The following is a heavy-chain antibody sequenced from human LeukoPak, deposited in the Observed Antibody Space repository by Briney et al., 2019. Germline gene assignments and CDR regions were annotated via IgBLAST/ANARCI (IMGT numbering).Heavy chain of an antibody. CDR2: INPKTGGT. D-gene: IGHD3-22*01. V-gene: IGHV1-2*02. CDR3: ARVYYDSSGYPGY. CDR1: GYSFIGYY. Sequence: ASVKVSCKASGYSFIGYYMHWVRQAPGQGLEWMGWINPKTGGTNYAQKFQGRVTMTRDTSISTAYMELSRLRSDDTAVYYCARVYYDSSGYPGYWGQGTLVTVSS. J-gene: IGHJ4*02.